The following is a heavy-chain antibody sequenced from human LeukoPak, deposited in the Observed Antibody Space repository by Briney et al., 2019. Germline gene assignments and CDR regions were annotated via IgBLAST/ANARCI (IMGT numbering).Heavy chain of an antibody. Sequence: ASVKVSCKASAYTFTGYYIHWVRQAPGQGLEWMGWINPNSGGTNYAQKFQGRVTMTRDTSISTAYMELSRLTSDDTAVYYCAREFYSGTYFYWGQGTLVTVSS. CDR3: AREFYSGTYFY. J-gene: IGHJ4*02. CDR1: AYTFTGYY. CDR2: INPNSGGT. D-gene: IGHD1-26*01. V-gene: IGHV1-2*02.